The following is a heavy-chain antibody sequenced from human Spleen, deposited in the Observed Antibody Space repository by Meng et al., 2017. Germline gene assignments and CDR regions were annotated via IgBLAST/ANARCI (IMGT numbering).Heavy chain of an antibody. CDR2: MYHTGSP. V-gene: IGHV4-4*03. J-gene: IGHJ5*02. Sequence: QVQVKEAGPGLVEPPGTLSLTCAVSGGSISSSNWWSWLRQPPGKGLEWIGEMYHTGSPNYNPSLKSRVTFSVDKSKNEFSLKLSSVTAADTAVYYCARVGGGSSSFFWFDPWGQGTLVTVSS. CDR1: GGSISSSNW. CDR3: ARVGGGSSSFFWFDP. D-gene: IGHD6-6*01.